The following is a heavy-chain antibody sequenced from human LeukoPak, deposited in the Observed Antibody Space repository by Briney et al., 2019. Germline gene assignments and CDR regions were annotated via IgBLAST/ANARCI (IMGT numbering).Heavy chain of an antibody. CDR2: ISAYNGNT. D-gene: IGHD3-3*01. J-gene: IGHJ4*02. Sequence: ASVKVSCKASGYTFTGYYMHWVRQAPGQGLEWMGWISAYNGNTNYAQKLQGRVTMTTDTSTSTAYMELRSLRSDDTAVYYCARRDFWSGLDYWGQGTLVTVSS. CDR1: GYTFTGYY. CDR3: ARRDFWSGLDY. V-gene: IGHV1-18*04.